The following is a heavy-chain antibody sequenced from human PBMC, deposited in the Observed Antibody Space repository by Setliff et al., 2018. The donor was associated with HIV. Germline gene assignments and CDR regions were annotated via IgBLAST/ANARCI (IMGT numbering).Heavy chain of an antibody. D-gene: IGHD6-19*01. CDR2: INPNNGGT. CDR1: GYTFTGYY. V-gene: IGHV1-2*02. J-gene: IGHJ6*03. CDR3: ARNPEMAALNYFYYYMDV. Sequence: GASVKVSCKASGYTFTGYYMHWVRQAPGQGLEWMGWINPNNGGTNYAQKFQGRVTMTRDTSISTAYMELSRLRSDDTAVYYCARNPEMAALNYFYYYMDVWGKGTTVTVSS.